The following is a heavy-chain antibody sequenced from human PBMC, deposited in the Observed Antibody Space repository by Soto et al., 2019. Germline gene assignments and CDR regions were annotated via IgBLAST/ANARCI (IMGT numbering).Heavy chain of an antibody. Sequence: QVQLVQSGAEVKKPGASVKVSCKASGYTFTTYGISWVRQAPGQGFEWMGWISPNNGNTNFAQKFQGRVTMTTDTSTSTAYMELRSMKTDDTAVYYWARALPQGGGEEVDAFDLWGQGTMVTVSS. CDR2: ISPNNGNT. J-gene: IGHJ3*01. D-gene: IGHD3-16*01. CDR3: ARALPQGGGEEVDAFDL. V-gene: IGHV1-18*01. CDR1: GYTFTTYG.